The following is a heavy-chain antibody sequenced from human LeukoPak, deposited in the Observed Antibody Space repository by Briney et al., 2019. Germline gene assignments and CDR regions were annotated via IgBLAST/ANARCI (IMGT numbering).Heavy chain of an antibody. CDR2: ISYDGSNK. CDR3: AKTNDILTGYHDY. CDR1: RFTFSSDG. V-gene: IGHV3-30*18. J-gene: IGHJ4*02. D-gene: IGHD3-9*01. Sequence: GGSLRLSCAASRFTFSSDGMHWVRQAPCKGLEWVAVISYDGSNKYYADSVKGRFTISRDNSKNTLYLQMNSLRAEDTAVYYCAKTNDILTGYHDYWGQGTLVTVSS.